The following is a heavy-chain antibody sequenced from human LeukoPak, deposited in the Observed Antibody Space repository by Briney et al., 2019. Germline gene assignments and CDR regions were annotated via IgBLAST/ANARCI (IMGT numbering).Heavy chain of an antibody. CDR3: ASPLDIVVVPAAISAFDI. V-gene: IGHV4-39*01. D-gene: IGHD2-2*02. CDR2: IYYSGST. J-gene: IGHJ3*02. Sequence: PSETLSLTCTVSGGSISSSSYYWGWIRQPPGKGLEWIGSIYYSGSTYYNPSLKSRVTISVDTSKNQFSLKLSSVTAADTAVYYCASPLDIVVVPAAISAFDIWGQGTMVTVSS. CDR1: GGSISSSSYY.